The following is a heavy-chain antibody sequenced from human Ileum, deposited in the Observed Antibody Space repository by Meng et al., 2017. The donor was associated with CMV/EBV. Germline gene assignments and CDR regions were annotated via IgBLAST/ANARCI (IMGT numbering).Heavy chain of an antibody. CDR2: IKSKGSGGTT. CDR3: AWDIANFLNK. CDR1: GFNFNDAW. Sequence: EELVESVGGLVRPGGSLRVSCVGSGFNFNDAWMSWVRQAPRKGLEWIGRIKSKGSGGTTDYAASVKDRFIISRDDSKNTVYLQMNSLEIEDTAVYYCAWDIANFLNKWGQGALVTVSS. V-gene: IGHV3-15*01. D-gene: IGHD3-3*01. J-gene: IGHJ4*02.